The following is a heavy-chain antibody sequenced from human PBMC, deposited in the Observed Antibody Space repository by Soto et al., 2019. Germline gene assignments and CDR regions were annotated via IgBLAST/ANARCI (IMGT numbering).Heavy chain of an antibody. CDR1: GYTFTGYY. CDR2: INPNSGGT. D-gene: IGHD2-2*02. V-gene: IGHV1-2*04. CDR3: ARERPDIVVVPAAIEYGMDV. Sequence: ASVKVSCKASGYTFTGYYMHWVRQAPGQGLEWMGWINPNSGGTNYAQKFQGWVTMTRDTSISTAYMELSRLRSDDTAVYYCARERPDIVVVPAAIEYGMDVWGQGTTVTVSS. J-gene: IGHJ6*02.